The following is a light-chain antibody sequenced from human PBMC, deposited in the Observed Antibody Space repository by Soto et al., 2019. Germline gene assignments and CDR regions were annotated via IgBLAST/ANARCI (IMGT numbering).Light chain of an antibody. J-gene: IGKJ1*01. CDR2: GPS. CDR3: QQYNNWPRT. CDR1: QSVSGN. Sequence: EIVMTQSPGTLSVSPGERATLSCRASQSVSGNLDWYQQKPGQAPRLLIYGPSTRATGIPSRFSGSGSGTEFTLTISSLQSEDFAVYYCQQYNNWPRTFGQGTKVEVK. V-gene: IGKV3-15*01.